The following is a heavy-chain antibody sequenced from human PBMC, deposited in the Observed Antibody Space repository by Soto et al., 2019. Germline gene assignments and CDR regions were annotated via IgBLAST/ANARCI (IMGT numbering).Heavy chain of an antibody. V-gene: IGHV4-30-2*05. J-gene: IGHJ5*02. CDR2: IYKSGRT. Sequence: LRLSCAASGFTFSSYAMTWIRQSPGKGLEYIGYIYKSGRTYYNPSLKSRPLISLDTSKNQFFLSLNSVTAADTAIYYCAKSLSASSGWFDPWGQGTLVTVSS. CDR3: AKSLSASSGWFDP. D-gene: IGHD6-6*01. CDR1: GFTFSSYA.